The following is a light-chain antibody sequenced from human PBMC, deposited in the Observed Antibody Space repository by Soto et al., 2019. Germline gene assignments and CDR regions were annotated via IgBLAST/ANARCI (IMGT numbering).Light chain of an antibody. CDR3: QAWDSSTASYV. J-gene: IGLJ1*01. CDR2: QDS. CDR1: KLGDKY. Sequence: SYELTQPPSVSVSPGQTASITCSGDKLGDKYACWYQQKPGQSPVLVIYQDSKRPSGIPERFSGSNSGNTATPTISGTQAMDEADYYCQAWDSSTASYVFGTGTKLTVL. V-gene: IGLV3-1*01.